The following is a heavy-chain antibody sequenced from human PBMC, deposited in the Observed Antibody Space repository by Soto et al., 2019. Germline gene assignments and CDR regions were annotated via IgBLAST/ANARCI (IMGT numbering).Heavy chain of an antibody. J-gene: IGHJ5*02. CDR2: MSSSGSTM. V-gene: IGHV3-48*03. D-gene: IGHD2-2*01. CDR1: GFTFSNYE. CDR3: ARGQDAMTLRDDSYNWFDP. Sequence: GSLLLSCSASGFTFSNYEMNWVRQAPGKGPEWVSYMSSSGSTMYYADSVKGRFTISRDNAKNSLYLQMNSLRAEDTAVYHCARGQDAMTLRDDSYNWFDPWGQGTLVTVYS.